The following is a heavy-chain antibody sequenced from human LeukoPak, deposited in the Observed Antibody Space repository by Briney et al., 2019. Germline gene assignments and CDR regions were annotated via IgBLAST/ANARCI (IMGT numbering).Heavy chain of an antibody. V-gene: IGHV1-2*02. CDR1: GYTFTGYY. J-gene: IGHJ5*02. Sequence: GASVKVSCKASGYTFTGYYMHWVRQAPGQGLEWMGWINPNSGGTNYAQKFQGRVTMTRDTSISTAYMELSRLRSDDTAVYYCARAGYDILTPPDKNWFDPWGQGTLVTVSS. CDR2: INPNSGGT. CDR3: ARAGYDILTPPDKNWFDP. D-gene: IGHD3-9*01.